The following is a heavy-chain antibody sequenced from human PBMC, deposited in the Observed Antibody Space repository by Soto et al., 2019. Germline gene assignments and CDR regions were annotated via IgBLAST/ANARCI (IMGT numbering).Heavy chain of an antibody. D-gene: IGHD2-15*01. J-gene: IGHJ6*02. V-gene: IGHV4-34*01. CDR2: IDHSGST. Sequence: SETLSLTCAVYGGSFSGYYWSWIRQPPGKGLERIGEIDHSGSTNYNPSLKSRVTISVDTSKNQFSLKLSSVTAADTAVYYCAITRPVYYYYGMDVWGQGTTVTVSS. CDR1: GGSFSGYY. CDR3: AITRPVYYYYGMDV.